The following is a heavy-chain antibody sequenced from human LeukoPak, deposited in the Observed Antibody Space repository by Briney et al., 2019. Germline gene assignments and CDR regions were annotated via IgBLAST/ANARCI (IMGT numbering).Heavy chain of an antibody. CDR1: GGSIRSGGYY. D-gene: IGHD2-8*02. CDR3: ARLVPHYYYGLDL. V-gene: IGHV4-31*03. Sequence: SETLSLTCTISGGSIRSGGYYWSWIRQHPGKGLEWIGYIHHTGSTYYNPSLKSRLTISVDTPKNQFSLRLSSVTAADTAVYYCARLVPHYYYGLDLWGQRTTVTVSS. CDR2: IHHTGST. J-gene: IGHJ6*02.